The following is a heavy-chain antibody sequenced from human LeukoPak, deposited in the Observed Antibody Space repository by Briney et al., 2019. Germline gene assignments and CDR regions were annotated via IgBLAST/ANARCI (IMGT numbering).Heavy chain of an antibody. J-gene: IGHJ4*02. D-gene: IGHD3-16*01. CDR1: GYTFTGYY. Sequence: GASVKVSCKASGYTFTGYYMHWVRQAPGQGLEWMGWINPNSGGTNYAQKFQGRVTMTRDTSISTAYMELSRLRSDDTAVYYCAREREVGGNHFDYWGQRTLVTVSS. V-gene: IGHV1-2*02. CDR2: INPNSGGT. CDR3: AREREVGGNHFDY.